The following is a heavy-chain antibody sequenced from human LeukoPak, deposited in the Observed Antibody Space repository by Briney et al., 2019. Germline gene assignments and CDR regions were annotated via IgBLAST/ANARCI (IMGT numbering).Heavy chain of an antibody. CDR1: GGAISSSSYY. CDR2: IYYSGST. V-gene: IGHV4-39*02. Sequence: SETLSLSCAVSGGAISSSSYYWGWIRPPPGKGLEWIGSIYYSGSTYYNPSLKSRVTISVDTSKNQFSLKLSSVAAADTAVYYCARDKVSPALRWFDPWGQGTLVTVSS. CDR3: ARDKVSPALRWFDP. J-gene: IGHJ5*02.